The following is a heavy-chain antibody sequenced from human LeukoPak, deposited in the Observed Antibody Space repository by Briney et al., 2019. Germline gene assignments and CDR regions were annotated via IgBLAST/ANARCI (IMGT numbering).Heavy chain of an antibody. J-gene: IGHJ3*02. Sequence: GGSLRLSCAASGFTFSSYGMHWVRQAPGKGLEWVSFIQSDGSEIYYTDSVKGRFTISRDNSKNTVYLQMNSLRTEDTALYYCANEGSSLVIHAFDIWGQGTVVTVSS. CDR2: IQSDGSEI. D-gene: IGHD2-21*01. V-gene: IGHV3-30*02. CDR1: GFTFSSYG. CDR3: ANEGSSLVIHAFDI.